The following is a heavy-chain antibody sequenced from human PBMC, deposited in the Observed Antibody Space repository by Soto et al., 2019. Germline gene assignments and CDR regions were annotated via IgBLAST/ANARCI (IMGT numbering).Heavy chain of an antibody. V-gene: IGHV1-3*01. Sequence: ASVKVSCKASGYTFTSYAMHWLRQAPGQRLEWMGWINAGNGNTKYSQKFQGRVTITRDTSASTAYMELSSLRSEDTAVYYCAREGVDYDILTAYYFDYWGQGTLVTVSS. D-gene: IGHD3-9*01. CDR2: INAGNGNT. J-gene: IGHJ4*02. CDR3: AREGVDYDILTAYYFDY. CDR1: GYTFTSYA.